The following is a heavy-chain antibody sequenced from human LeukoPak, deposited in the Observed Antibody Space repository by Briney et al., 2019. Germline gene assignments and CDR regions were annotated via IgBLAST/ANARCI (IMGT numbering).Heavy chain of an antibody. CDR2: INYNGST. J-gene: IGHJ5*02. CDR1: GDSLSNYY. CDR3: AQGSSSWSKFDT. V-gene: IGHV4-59*01. D-gene: IGHD6-13*01. Sequence: SETLSLTCTVSGDSLSNYYWRWIWQPPGKGLERIGFINYNGSTIYSPSLKSRVTISVDTSKNQFSLKLSSVTAADTAVYYCAQGSSSWSKFDTWGQGTLVTVSS.